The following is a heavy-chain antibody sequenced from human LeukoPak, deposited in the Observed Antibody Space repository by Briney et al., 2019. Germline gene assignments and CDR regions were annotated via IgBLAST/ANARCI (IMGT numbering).Heavy chain of an antibody. J-gene: IGHJ4*02. V-gene: IGHV1-18*01. CDR3: ARDGPDSGYDPIYY. D-gene: IGHD5-12*01. CDR2: ISAYNGNT. Sequence: ASVKVSCKASGYTFTSYAMNWVRQAPGQGLEWMGWISAYNGNTNYAQKLQGRVTMTTDTSTSTAYMELRSLRSDDTAVYYCARDGPDSGYDPIYYWGQGTLVTVSS. CDR1: GYTFTSYA.